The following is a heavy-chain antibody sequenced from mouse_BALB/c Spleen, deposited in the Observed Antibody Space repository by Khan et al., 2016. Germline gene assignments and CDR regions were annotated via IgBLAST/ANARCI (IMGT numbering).Heavy chain of an antibody. J-gene: IGHJ2*01. CDR2: ISYSGST. Sequence: EVQLQESGPGLVKPSQSLSLTCTVTAYSITSDYAWNWIRQFPGNQLEWMGYISYSGSTSYHPSLKSRISITRDTSRNQFFLQLNSVTTEYTATYYWARHYVGCFDYWGQGTTLTVSS. CDR3: ARHYVGCFDY. CDR1: AYSITSDYA. D-gene: IGHD1-1*02. V-gene: IGHV3-2*02.